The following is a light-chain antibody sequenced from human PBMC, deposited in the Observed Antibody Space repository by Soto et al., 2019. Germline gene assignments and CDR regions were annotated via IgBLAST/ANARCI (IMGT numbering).Light chain of an antibody. J-gene: IGKJ1*01. Sequence: DIQMTQSPSTLSAPVGDRVTITCRASQSINSWLAWYQQKPGKAPKLLIYKASSLQTWVPSKFSGSGSGTEFALTISSLQSDDFATYYCQEYNSYPWTFGQGTKVEI. CDR3: QEYNSYPWT. CDR2: KAS. CDR1: QSINSW. V-gene: IGKV1-5*03.